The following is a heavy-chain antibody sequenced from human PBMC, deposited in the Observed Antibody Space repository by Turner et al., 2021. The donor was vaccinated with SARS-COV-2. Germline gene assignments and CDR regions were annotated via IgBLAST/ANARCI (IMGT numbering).Heavy chain of an antibody. J-gene: IGHJ3*02. CDR2: IKSKSEGATT. Sequence: VQLVESGGALVKPGGPLSFSCAASALAFINAWLTWVREAPGKGLEWDGRIKSKSEGATTDYADPVKGRFSISRDESKSTVDMQMNSLESDDTAVYYCTTGLCSGGSCRWDDAFEIWGQGTMVTVSS. V-gene: IGHV3-15*02. D-gene: IGHD2-15*01. CDR3: TTGLCSGGSCRWDDAFEI. CDR1: ALAFINAW.